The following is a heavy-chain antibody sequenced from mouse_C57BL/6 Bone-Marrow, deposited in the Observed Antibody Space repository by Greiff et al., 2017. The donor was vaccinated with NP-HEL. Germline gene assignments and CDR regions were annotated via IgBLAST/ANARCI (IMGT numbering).Heavy chain of an antibody. V-gene: IGHV5-17*01. CDR1: GFTFSDYG. D-gene: IGHD2-2*01. CDR2: ISSGSSTI. J-gene: IGHJ3*01. Sequence: DVKLVESGGGLVKPGGSLKLSCAASGFTFSDYGMHWVRQAPEKGLEWVAYISSGSSTIYYADTVKGRFTISRDNAKNTLFLQMTSLRSEDTAMYYCARPDGYDRAWFAYWGQGTLVTVSA. CDR3: ARPDGYDRAWFAY.